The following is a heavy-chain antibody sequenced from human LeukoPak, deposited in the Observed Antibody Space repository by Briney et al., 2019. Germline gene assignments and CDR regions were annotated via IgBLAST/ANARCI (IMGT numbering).Heavy chain of an antibody. J-gene: IGHJ2*01. Sequence: GGSLRLSCAASGFTFSSYGMHWVRQAPGRGLEWVAAISDDGSNKYYADSVKGRFTISRDNSRNTLYLQMNTLRAEDTAVYYCAKATAAPVWYFDLWGRGTLVTVSS. CDR2: ISDDGSNK. D-gene: IGHD6-13*01. V-gene: IGHV3-30*12. CDR1: GFTFSSYG. CDR3: AKATAAPVWYFDL.